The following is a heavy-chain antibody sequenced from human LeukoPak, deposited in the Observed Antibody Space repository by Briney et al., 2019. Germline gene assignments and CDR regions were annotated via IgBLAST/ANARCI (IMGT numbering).Heavy chain of an antibody. CDR1: GFTFSSYA. J-gene: IGHJ3*02. Sequence: GRSLRLSCAASGFTFSSYAMHWVRQAPGKGLEWVAVISYDGSNKYYADSVKGRFTISRDNSKNTLYLQMNSLRAEDTAVYYCARDLEFRRAFDIWGQGTMVTVSS. D-gene: IGHD1-1*01. CDR2: ISYDGSNK. V-gene: IGHV3-30-3*01. CDR3: ARDLEFRRAFDI.